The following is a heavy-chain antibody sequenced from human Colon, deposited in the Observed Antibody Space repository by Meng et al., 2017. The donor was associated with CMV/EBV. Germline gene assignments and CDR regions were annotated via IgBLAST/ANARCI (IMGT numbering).Heavy chain of an antibody. CDR1: GGSFSGYY. Sequence: SETLSLTCAVSGGSFSGYYWSWIRQYPGKGVEWIGEISHTGGTNRNPSLKSRVTLSVDTSKNQFSLRLNAVTAADTAIYYCARYAMAVAGRTHIDLWGQGRLVTVSS. J-gene: IGHJ5*02. D-gene: IGHD6-19*01. CDR3: ARYAMAVAGRTHIDL. V-gene: IGHV4-34*01. CDR2: ISHTGGT.